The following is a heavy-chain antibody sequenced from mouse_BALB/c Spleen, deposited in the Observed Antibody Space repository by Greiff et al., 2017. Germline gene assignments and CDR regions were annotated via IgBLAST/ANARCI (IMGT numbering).Heavy chain of an antibody. CDR3: ARDQDYGSSYAYFDV. V-gene: IGHV2-6-7*01. J-gene: IGHJ1*01. Sequence: VKLQESGPGLVAPSQSLSITCTVSGFSLTGYGVNWVRQPPGKGLEWLGMIWGDGSTDYNSALKSRLSISKDNSKSQVFLKMNSLQTDDTARYYCARDQDYGSSYAYFDVWGAGTTVTVSS. CDR1: GFSLTGYG. CDR2: IWGDGST. D-gene: IGHD1-1*01.